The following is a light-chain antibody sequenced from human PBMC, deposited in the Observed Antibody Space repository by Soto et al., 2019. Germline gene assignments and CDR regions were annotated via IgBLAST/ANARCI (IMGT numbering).Light chain of an antibody. CDR1: QGISSY. CDR3: QQLNSYPSIT. Sequence: IQLTQSPSSLSASVGDIVTITWQASQGISSYLAWYQQKPWKAHKLXXYAASTLQSGVPSRFSGSGSGTDFTLTISSLQPEDFATYYCQQLNSYPSITFGQGTRLDIK. J-gene: IGKJ5*01. V-gene: IGKV1-9*01. CDR2: AAS.